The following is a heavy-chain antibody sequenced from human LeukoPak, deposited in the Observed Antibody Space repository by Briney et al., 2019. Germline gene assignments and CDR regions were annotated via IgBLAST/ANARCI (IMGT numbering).Heavy chain of an antibody. CDR2: INPNSGGT. V-gene: IGHV1-2*02. J-gene: IGHJ4*02. D-gene: IGHD6-13*01. Sequence: ASVNVCCKASGYTITGYYMHWVRQTPGQGLEWMGWINPNSGGTNYAQKFQGRVTMTRDTSISTAYMELSRLRSDDTAVYYCAKGGIAAAGKGFDYWGQGTLVTVSS. CDR1: GYTITGYY. CDR3: AKGGIAAAGKGFDY.